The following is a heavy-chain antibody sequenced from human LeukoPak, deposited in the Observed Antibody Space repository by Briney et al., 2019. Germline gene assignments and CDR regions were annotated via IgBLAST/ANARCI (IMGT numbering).Heavy chain of an antibody. CDR2: ISSSSTI. CDR3: ARLIAARSFDY. J-gene: IGHJ4*02. D-gene: IGHD6-6*01. V-gene: IGHV3-48*01. Sequence: GGSLRLSCAASGFTFSSYSMNWVRQAPGKGLEWVSYISSSSTIYYADSVKGRFTISRDNAKNSLYLQMNSLRAEDTAVYYCARLIAARSFDYWGQGTLVTVSS. CDR1: GFTFSSYS.